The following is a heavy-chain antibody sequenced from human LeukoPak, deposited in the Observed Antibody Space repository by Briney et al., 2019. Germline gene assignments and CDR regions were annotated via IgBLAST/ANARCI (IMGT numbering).Heavy chain of an antibody. D-gene: IGHD3-10*01. CDR2: IYANGNT. Sequence: GGSLSLSCAVSGFTVSDNYITCVRQAPGKGLEWVSVIYANGNTYYGDSMQGRLTISRDKSKNTVFLQMNSLRVEDTAMYYCARVGEGELGNWFDPWGQGTLVTVSS. J-gene: IGHJ5*02. V-gene: IGHV3-53*01. CDR3: ARVGEGELGNWFDP. CDR1: GFTVSDNY.